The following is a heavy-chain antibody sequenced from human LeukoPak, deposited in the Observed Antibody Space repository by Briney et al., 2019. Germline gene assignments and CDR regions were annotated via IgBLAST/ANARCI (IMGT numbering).Heavy chain of an antibody. V-gene: IGHV3-23*01. D-gene: IGHD3-22*01. CDR2: ISGSGGGT. J-gene: IGHJ4*02. CDR3: AKLAKDSSGSPC. CDR1: GFTFSSYA. Sequence: PGGSLRPSCEGSGFTFSSYAMSWVRQAPGKGLEWVSTISGSGGGTYYADSVKGRLTISRDNSKNTLFLQMNSLRAEDTAIYYCAKLAKDSSGSPCWGQGTLVTVSS.